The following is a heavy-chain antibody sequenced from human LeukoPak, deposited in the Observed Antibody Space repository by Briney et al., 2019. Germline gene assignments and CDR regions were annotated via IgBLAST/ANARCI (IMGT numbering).Heavy chain of an antibody. CDR2: IYYSGST. V-gene: IGHV4-39*02. J-gene: IGHJ4*02. Sequence: SETLSLTRTVSGGSISSSSYYWGWIRQPPGKGLEWIGSIYYSGSTYYNPSLKSRVTISVDTSKNQFSLKLSSVTAADTAVYYCARDIVDSSSWYYFDYWGQGTLVTVSS. CDR1: GGSISSSSYY. D-gene: IGHD6-13*01. CDR3: ARDIVDSSSWYYFDY.